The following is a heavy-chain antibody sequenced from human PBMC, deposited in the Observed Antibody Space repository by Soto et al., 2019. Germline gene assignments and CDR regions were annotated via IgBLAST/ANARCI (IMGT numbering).Heavy chain of an antibody. Sequence: QAQLVQSGAAVKKPGASVKVSCKASGYTCTSYAMHWVRQAPGQRLEWMGWINAGNGNTKYSQKFQGRVTITRDTSASTAYMERSRLRSEDTAVYYCARATGYSSSQNWFDPWGQGTLVTVSS. CDR3: ARATGYSSSQNWFDP. V-gene: IGHV1-3*01. J-gene: IGHJ5*02. D-gene: IGHD6-13*01. CDR1: GYTCTSYA. CDR2: INAGNGNT.